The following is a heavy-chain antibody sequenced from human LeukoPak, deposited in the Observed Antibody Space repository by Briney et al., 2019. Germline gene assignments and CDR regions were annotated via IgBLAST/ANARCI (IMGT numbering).Heavy chain of an antibody. V-gene: IGHV1-3*01. Sequence: ASVKVSCKASGGTFSSYAISWVRQAPGQRLEWMGWINAGNGNTRYSQKFQGRVTITRDTSASTAYMELSSLRSQDTAVYYCARDGGYCSSTSCYAAFDIWGQGTMVTVSS. J-gene: IGHJ3*02. CDR3: ARDGGYCSSTSCYAAFDI. CDR1: GGTFSSYA. D-gene: IGHD2-2*01. CDR2: INAGNGNT.